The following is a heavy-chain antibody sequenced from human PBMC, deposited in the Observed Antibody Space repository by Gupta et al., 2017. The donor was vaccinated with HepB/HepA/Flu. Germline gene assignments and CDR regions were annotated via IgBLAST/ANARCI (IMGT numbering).Heavy chain of an antibody. CDR1: GFTFSSYE. Sequence: EVQLVESGGGLVQPGGSLRLSCAASGFTFSSYEMNWVRQAPGKGLEWVSYISSSGSTIYYADSVKGRFTISRDNAKNSLYLQMNSLRAEDTAVYYCARNFLCGPRYSSSCGEYGMDVWGQGTTVTVSS. CDR3: ARNFLCGPRYSSSCGEYGMDV. J-gene: IGHJ6*02. CDR2: ISSSGSTI. V-gene: IGHV3-48*03. D-gene: IGHD6-13*01.